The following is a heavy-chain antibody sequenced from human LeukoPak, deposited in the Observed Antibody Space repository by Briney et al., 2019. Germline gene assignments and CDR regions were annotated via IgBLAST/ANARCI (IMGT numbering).Heavy chain of an antibody. CDR2: ISNNGGYT. V-gene: IGHV3-23*01. D-gene: IGHD4-17*01. Sequence: GGSLRLSCAASGFTFSSSAMSWVRQAPGKGLEWVSAISNNGGYTYYADSVQGRFTISRDNAKNSLYLQMNSLRAEDTAVYYCARDTDYGDYVYAFDIWGQGTMVTVSS. CDR1: GFTFSSSA. CDR3: ARDTDYGDYVYAFDI. J-gene: IGHJ3*02.